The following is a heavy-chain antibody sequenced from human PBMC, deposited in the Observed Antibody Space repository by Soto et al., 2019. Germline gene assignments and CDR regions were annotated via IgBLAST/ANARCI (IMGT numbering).Heavy chain of an antibody. CDR3: ARDKERRSSWAVFDY. J-gene: IGHJ4*02. D-gene: IGHD6-13*01. V-gene: IGHV1-69*08. CDR1: GGTFSSDT. Sequence: QVQLVQSGAEVKKPGSSVKVSCKASGGTFSSDTISWVRQAPGQGLEWMGRIIPILGIANYAQKFQGRVTITADKSKSTAYMELSSLRSEDTGVYYCARDKERRSSWAVFDYWGQGTLVTVSS. CDR2: IIPILGIA.